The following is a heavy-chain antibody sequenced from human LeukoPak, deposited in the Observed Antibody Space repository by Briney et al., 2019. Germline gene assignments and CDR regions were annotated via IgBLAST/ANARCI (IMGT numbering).Heavy chain of an antibody. CDR3: AREHMGVSAFDI. CDR2: ISGSGGST. J-gene: IGHJ3*02. CDR1: GFTFSSYA. D-gene: IGHD1-26*01. V-gene: IGHV3-23*01. Sequence: GGSLRLSCAASGFTFSSYAMSWVRQAPGKGLEWVSAISGSGGSTYYADSVKGRITISRDNAKNSVYLQMNSLRVEDTAVYYCAREHMGVSAFDIWGQGTMVTVSS.